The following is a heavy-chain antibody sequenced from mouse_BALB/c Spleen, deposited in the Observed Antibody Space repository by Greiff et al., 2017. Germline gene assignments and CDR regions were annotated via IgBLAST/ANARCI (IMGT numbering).Heavy chain of an antibody. J-gene: IGHJ4*01. CDR2: ISYSGST. V-gene: IGHV3-2*02. CDR3: ARPLWGYAMDY. D-gene: IGHD1-1*02. Sequence: EVQRVESGPGLVKPSQSLSLTCTVTGYSITSDYAWNWIRQLPGNKLEWMGYISYSGSTSYNPSLKSRISITRDTSKNQFFLQLNSVTTEDTATYYCARPLWGYAMDYWGQGTSVTVSS. CDR1: GYSITSDYA.